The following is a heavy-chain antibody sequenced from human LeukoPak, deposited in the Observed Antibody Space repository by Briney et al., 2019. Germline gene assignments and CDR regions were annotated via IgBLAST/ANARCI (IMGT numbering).Heavy chain of an antibody. CDR1: GGTFSNYT. D-gene: IGHD2-21*01. CDR3: ARDRAYCGGDCYSTLDY. CDR2: IIPILGIA. Sequence: GSSVKVSCKASGGTFSNYTISWVRQAPGQGLEWMGRIIPILGIANYAQKFQGRVTITADKSTSTAYMELSSLRSEDTAVYYCARDRAYCGGDCYSTLDYWGQGTLVTVSS. J-gene: IGHJ4*02. V-gene: IGHV1-69*04.